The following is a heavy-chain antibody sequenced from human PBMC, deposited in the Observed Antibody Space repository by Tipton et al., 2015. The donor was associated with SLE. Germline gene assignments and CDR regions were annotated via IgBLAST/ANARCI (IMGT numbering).Heavy chain of an antibody. J-gene: IGHJ1*01. CDR3: ARQPLYYDSRGSSPAYFQS. D-gene: IGHD3-22*01. CDR2: INDSGNT. Sequence: TLSLTCDVSGYSISSGYYWAWIRQPPGSGLEWIGSINDSGNTYYNPSLKSRVTISADTSKNQFSLTLNSVTAEDTAVYYCARQPLYYDSRGSSPAYFQSWGQGTPVTVSS. V-gene: IGHV4-38-2*01. CDR1: GYSISSGYY.